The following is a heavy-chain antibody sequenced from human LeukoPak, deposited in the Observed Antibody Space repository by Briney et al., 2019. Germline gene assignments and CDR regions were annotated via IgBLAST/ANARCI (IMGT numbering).Heavy chain of an antibody. Sequence: SETLSLTCAVSGYSISTGYYWGWVRQPPGKGLEWFGNSYHSGTSYYNPSLKSRVSISVDTSKNQFSLKLRSVTAAVTAVYYCARKYGSNAGYFDYWGQGALVTVSS. D-gene: IGHD4-23*01. CDR2: SYHSGTS. CDR3: ARKYGSNAGYFDY. V-gene: IGHV4-38-2*01. J-gene: IGHJ4*02. CDR1: GYSISTGYY.